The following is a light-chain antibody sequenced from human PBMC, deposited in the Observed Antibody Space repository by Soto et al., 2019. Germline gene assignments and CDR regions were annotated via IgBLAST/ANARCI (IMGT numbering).Light chain of an antibody. J-gene: IGLJ2*01. Sequence: QSVLTQPPSVSAAPGQTVTISCSGSSSNIANNYVSWYQQLPGTAPKLLIYDNNKRPSGIPDRFSGSKSGTSATLGITGLQTGDEADYYCGTWDSSLSAGVFGGGTKLT. V-gene: IGLV1-51*01. CDR1: SSNIANNY. CDR3: GTWDSSLSAGV. CDR2: DNN.